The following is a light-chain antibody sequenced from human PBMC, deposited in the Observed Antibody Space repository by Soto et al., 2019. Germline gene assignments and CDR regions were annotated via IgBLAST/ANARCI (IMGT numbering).Light chain of an antibody. Sequence: QSVLTQPPSASGTPGQRVTISCSGSSSNIGSNYVYWYQQLPGTAPKLLIYRNNQRPSGVPDRFSGSKSGTSASLAISGLPSEDEADYYCAAWDDSLSGRGVFGGGTKLAVL. CDR2: RNN. CDR3: AAWDDSLSGRGV. V-gene: IGLV1-47*01. J-gene: IGLJ2*01. CDR1: SSNIGSNY.